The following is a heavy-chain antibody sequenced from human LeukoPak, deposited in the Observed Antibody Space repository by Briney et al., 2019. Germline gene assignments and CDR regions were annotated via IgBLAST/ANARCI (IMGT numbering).Heavy chain of an antibody. V-gene: IGHV1-58*02. D-gene: IGHD6-13*01. J-gene: IGHJ4*02. CDR3: AALPLSSSWYILDY. CDR2: IVVGSGNT. Sequence: ASVKVSCKASGFTFTSSAMQWVRQARGQRLEWIGWIVVGSGNTNYAQKFQERVTITRDMSTSTAYMELSSLRSEDTAVYYCAALPLSSSWYILDYWGQGTLVTVSS. CDR1: GFTFTSSA.